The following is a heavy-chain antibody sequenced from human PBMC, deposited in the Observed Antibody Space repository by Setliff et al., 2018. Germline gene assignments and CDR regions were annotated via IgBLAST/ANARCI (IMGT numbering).Heavy chain of an antibody. D-gene: IGHD3-3*01. Sequence: SETLSLTCTVSGDSISSRRNYWGWIRQPAGKGLEWIGQIYTSWSTNYNPSLKSRATISLDTSTNQFSLSLSSVTAADTAVYYCARMSGFQYMDVWGKGTTVTAP. CDR1: GDSISSRRNY. CDR3: ARMSGFQYMDV. CDR2: IYTSWST. J-gene: IGHJ6*03. V-gene: IGHV4-61*09.